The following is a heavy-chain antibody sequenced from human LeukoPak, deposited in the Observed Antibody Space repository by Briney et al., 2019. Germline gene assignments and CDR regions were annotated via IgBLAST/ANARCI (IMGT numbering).Heavy chain of an antibody. CDR3: ARPFYDSGGYYYKSFDI. CDR2: ISSSTSTI. V-gene: IGHV3-48*02. CDR1: GFTFSSYS. D-gene: IGHD3-22*01. Sequence: PGGSLRLSSAASGFTFSSYSMNWVRQAPGKGLEWVSYISSSTSTIYYADSVKGRFTISRDNAKNSLYLQMNSLRDEDTAVYYCARPFYDSGGYYYKSFDIWGQGTMVTVSS. J-gene: IGHJ3*02.